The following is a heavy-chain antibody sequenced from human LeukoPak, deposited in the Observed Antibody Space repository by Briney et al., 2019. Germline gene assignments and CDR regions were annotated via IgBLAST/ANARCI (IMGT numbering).Heavy chain of an antibody. D-gene: IGHD5-18*01. CDR2: IYYSGST. CDR1: GGSISSSSYY. Sequence: SETLSLTCTVFGGSISSSSYYWGWIRQPPGKGLEWIGSIYYSGSTDYNPSLKSRVTISVDTSKNQFSLKLSSVTAADTAVYYCARGGYSYGYALDYWGQGTLVTVSS. J-gene: IGHJ4*02. V-gene: IGHV4-39*07. CDR3: ARGGYSYGYALDY.